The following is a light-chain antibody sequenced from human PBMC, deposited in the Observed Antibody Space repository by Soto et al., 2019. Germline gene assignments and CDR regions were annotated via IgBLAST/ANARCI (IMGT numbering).Light chain of an antibody. Sequence: DIQMTQSPSSLSASVGDRVTITCRASQNINNYLNWYQQKSGRAPKLLINAASSLQSGVPSRFIGSGSGTDFTLTINGLQPEDFATYYCQQSYSTVALTFGGGTKVEIK. V-gene: IGKV1-39*01. CDR1: QNINNY. CDR2: AAS. CDR3: QQSYSTVALT. J-gene: IGKJ4*01.